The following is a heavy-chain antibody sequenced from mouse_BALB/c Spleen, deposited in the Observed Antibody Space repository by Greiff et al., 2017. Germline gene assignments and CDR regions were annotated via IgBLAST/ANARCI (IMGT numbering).Heavy chain of an antibody. D-gene: IGHD2-10*02. V-gene: IGHV2-6-5*01. J-gene: IGHJ4*01. Sequence: VKLVESGPGLVAPSQSLSITCTVSGFSLTDYGVSWIRQPPGKGLEWLGVIWGGGSTYYNSALKSRLSISKDNSKSQVFLKMNSLQTDDTAMYYCAKLPYGNYYAMDYWGQGTPVTVSP. CDR2: IWGGGST. CDR1: GFSLTDYG. CDR3: AKLPYGNYYAMDY.